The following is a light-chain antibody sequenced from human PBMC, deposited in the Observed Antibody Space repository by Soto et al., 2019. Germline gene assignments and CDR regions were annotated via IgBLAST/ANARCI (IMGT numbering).Light chain of an antibody. Sequence: QSVLAQPAAVSGSPGQSITISCTGTSTDIGTYYHVSWYRQHAGKVPQLIIYEVSNRPSGLSNRFSGSKSGNAASLTISGLPAEHEAHYYCCSYTTARTLVFGTGTTATVL. CDR3: CSYTTARTLV. CDR1: STDIGTYYH. CDR2: EVS. V-gene: IGLV2-14*01. J-gene: IGLJ1*01.